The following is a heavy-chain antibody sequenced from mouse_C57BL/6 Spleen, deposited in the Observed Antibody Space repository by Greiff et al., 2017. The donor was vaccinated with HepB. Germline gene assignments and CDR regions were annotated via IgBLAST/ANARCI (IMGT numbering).Heavy chain of an antibody. V-gene: IGHV1-15*01. CDR2: IDPETGGT. Sequence: QVHVKQSGAELVRPGASVTLSCKASGYTFTDDEMNWVKQTPVHGLEWIGAIDPETGGTAYNQKFKGKAILTADKSSSTAYMELRSLTSEDSAVYYCTRRTAQAQYYYAMDYWGQGTSVTVSS. D-gene: IGHD3-2*02. J-gene: IGHJ4*01. CDR1: GYTFTDDE. CDR3: TRRTAQAQYYYAMDY.